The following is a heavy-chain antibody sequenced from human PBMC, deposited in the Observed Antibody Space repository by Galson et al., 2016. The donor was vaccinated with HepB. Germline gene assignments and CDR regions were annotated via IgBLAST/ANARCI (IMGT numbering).Heavy chain of an antibody. V-gene: IGHV5-51*01. CDR1: GSRFTPYW. CDR2: IYPGDSEP. J-gene: IGHJ4*02. D-gene: IGHD6-19*01. CDR3: GRIGYSSGHYY. Sequence: QSGAEVKKPGESLKISCQGSGSRFTPYWIGWVRQMPGIGLEWMGIIYPGDSEPKYSPSFQGQVTISVDKSISTVYLQWSGLKASDTAMYYCGRIGYSSGHYYWGQGTLVTVSS.